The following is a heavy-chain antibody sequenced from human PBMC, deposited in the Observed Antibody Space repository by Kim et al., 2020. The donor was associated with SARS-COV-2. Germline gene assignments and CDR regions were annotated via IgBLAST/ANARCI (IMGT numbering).Heavy chain of an antibody. V-gene: IGHV4-39*07. J-gene: IGHJ4*02. CDR2: IFYSGRT. D-gene: IGHD3-10*01. Sequence: SETLSLTCTVAGGAISRTSYYWGWIRQAPGKGLEWIGSIFYSGRTHYNPSLKSRVTISVDTSKNQFSLKLSSVTAADTAVYYCARASGSYVTSTFDNWGQGTLVTVSS. CDR3: ARASGSYVTSTFDN. CDR1: GGAISRTSYY.